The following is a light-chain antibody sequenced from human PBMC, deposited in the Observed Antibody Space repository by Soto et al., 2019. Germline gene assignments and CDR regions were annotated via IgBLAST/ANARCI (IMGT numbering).Light chain of an antibody. CDR1: QSVSSSY. Sequence: EIVLTQSPGTLSLSPGERATLSCRASQSVSSSYLAWYQQKPGQAPRLLIYGASSRATGIPHRFSGSGSGTDFTLTISRLEPEDFAVYYCQQYGSSLITFGQGTRLEIK. CDR3: QQYGSSLIT. CDR2: GAS. J-gene: IGKJ5*01. V-gene: IGKV3-20*01.